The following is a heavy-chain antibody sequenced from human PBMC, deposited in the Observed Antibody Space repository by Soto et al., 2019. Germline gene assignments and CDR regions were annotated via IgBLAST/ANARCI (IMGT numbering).Heavy chain of an antibody. V-gene: IGHV3-30*18. Sequence: GGSLRLSCAASGFTFSSYGMHWVRQAPGKGLEWVAVISYDGSNKYYADSVKGRFTISRGNSKNTLYLQMNSLRAEDTAVYYCAKDLGYCSSTSCHNFDYWGQGTLVTVSS. CDR2: ISYDGSNK. CDR1: GFTFSSYG. J-gene: IGHJ4*02. CDR3: AKDLGYCSSTSCHNFDY. D-gene: IGHD2-2*02.